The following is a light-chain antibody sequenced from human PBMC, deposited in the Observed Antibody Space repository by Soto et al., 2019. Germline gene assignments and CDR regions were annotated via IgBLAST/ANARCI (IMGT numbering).Light chain of an antibody. Sequence: QSVLTQPPSASGTPGQRVTISCSGRSSNIGSNTVTWYQQLPGTAPKLLIYGNNQRPSGVPDRFSGSKSGTSASLAISGLQSEDEADYYCAAWDDSLNGVVFGGGTKLTVL. CDR2: GNN. J-gene: IGLJ2*01. CDR1: SSNIGSNT. CDR3: AAWDDSLNGVV. V-gene: IGLV1-44*01.